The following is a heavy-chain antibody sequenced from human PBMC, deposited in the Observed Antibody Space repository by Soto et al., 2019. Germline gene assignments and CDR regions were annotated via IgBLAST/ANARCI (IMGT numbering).Heavy chain of an antibody. J-gene: IGHJ4*02. V-gene: IGHV3-66*01. Sequence: EVQLVESGGGLVQPGGSLRLSCAASGFTVSSNYMTWVRQAPGKGLEWVSVIYSGGTTYYADSVKGRFTMSRDKSKSTLYLQMNSLRAEDTAVYYCARNSRFDTPMVYWGQGTLVTVSS. D-gene: IGHD5-18*01. CDR1: GFTVSSNY. CDR3: ARNSRFDTPMVY. CDR2: IYSGGTT.